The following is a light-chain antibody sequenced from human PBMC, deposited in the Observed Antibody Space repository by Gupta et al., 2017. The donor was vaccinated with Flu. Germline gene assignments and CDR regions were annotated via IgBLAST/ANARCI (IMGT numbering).Light chain of an antibody. CDR3: QKYYLCWA. CDR2: QAS. Sequence: PFTLSASVGDRVTITGRASQSISSPLGWYQQKPGKAPNLLIYQASSLESGVPSRFSGSGSGTEFTLTISSLQPDDFATYQCQKYYLCWAFGQGTVVEI. V-gene: IGKV1-5*03. CDR1: QSISSP. J-gene: IGKJ1*01.